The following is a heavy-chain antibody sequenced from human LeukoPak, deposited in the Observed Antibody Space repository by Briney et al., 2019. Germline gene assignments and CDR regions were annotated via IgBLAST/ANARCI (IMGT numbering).Heavy chain of an antibody. D-gene: IGHD5-24*01. V-gene: IGHV1-69*13. CDR2: IIPIFGTA. Sequence: RASVTVSFTASGGTFSSYAISWVRQAPGQGLEWMGGIIPIFGTANYAQKFQGRVTITADESTSTAYMELSSLRSEDTAVYYCARGGEMATITPDYWGQGTLVTVSS. J-gene: IGHJ4*02. CDR1: GGTFSSYA. CDR3: ARGGEMATITPDY.